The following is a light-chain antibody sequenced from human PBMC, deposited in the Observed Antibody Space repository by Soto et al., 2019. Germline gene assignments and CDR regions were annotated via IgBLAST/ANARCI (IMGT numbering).Light chain of an antibody. CDR2: GAS. J-gene: IGKJ1*01. CDR1: QSVTSNY. Sequence: EIVLTQSPGTLSLSPGESATVSCRASQSVTSNYLAWYQQKPGQAPRLLIYGASNRATGIPDRFSGSGSGTDFTLTISRLEPEDFAVYYCQQYHRSPRTFGQGTKVEVK. CDR3: QQYHRSPRT. V-gene: IGKV3-20*01.